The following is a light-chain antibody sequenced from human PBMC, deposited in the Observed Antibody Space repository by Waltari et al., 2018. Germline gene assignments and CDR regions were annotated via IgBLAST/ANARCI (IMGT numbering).Light chain of an antibody. Sequence: EIVLTQSPVTLAMSPGERATLSCRASQSIGNYLAWYQHKPGQAPRLLIYDASNRATGIPDRFSGSGSGTDFTLTINSLEPEDFTVYYCQQRSDWPLLTFGGGTKVEIK. J-gene: IGKJ4*01. CDR1: QSIGNY. CDR3: QQRSDWPLLT. V-gene: IGKV3-11*01. CDR2: DAS.